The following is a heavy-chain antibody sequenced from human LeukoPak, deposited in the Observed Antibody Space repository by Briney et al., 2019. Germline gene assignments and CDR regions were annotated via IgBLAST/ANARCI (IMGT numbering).Heavy chain of an antibody. CDR2: IKQDGSEE. CDR1: GFTFSSYW. V-gene: IGHV3-7*03. CDR3: ATNWRSGSYHDY. J-gene: IGHJ4*02. D-gene: IGHD1-26*01. Sequence: GGSLRLSCAASGFTFSSYWMSWVRQAPGKELEWVANIKQDGSEENYADSLKGRFAISRDNAKNSLYLQMNSLRAEDTAMYYCATNWRSGSYHDYWGQGTLVTVSS.